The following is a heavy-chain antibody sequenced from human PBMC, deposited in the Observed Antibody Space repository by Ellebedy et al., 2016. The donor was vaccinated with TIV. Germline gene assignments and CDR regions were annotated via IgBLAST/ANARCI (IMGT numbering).Heavy chain of an antibody. CDR1: GGSISSSSYY. Sequence: SETLSLXXTVSGGSISSSSYYWGWIRQPPGKGLEWIGSIYYSGSTYYNPSLKSRVTISVDTSKNQFSLKLSSVTAADTAVYYCARHRRDSLAARTVDYWGQGTLVTVSS. CDR2: IYYSGST. CDR3: ARHRRDSLAARTVDY. V-gene: IGHV4-39*01. D-gene: IGHD6-6*01. J-gene: IGHJ4*02.